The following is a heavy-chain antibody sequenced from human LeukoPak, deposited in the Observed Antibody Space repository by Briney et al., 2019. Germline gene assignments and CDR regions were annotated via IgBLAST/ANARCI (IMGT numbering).Heavy chain of an antibody. CDR1: GFSFNDYH. CDR2: ISGSGITI. J-gene: IGHJ4*02. V-gene: IGHV3-11*01. Sequence: GGSLRLSCAASGFSFNDYHMTWVRQAPGKGLEWVSHISGSGITIYYADSVKGRFTISRDNAKRSLYLHMHSLRVEDTAFYFCARESSAGATGDYSDYWGQGALVTVSS. D-gene: IGHD1-26*01. CDR3: ARESSAGATGDYSDY.